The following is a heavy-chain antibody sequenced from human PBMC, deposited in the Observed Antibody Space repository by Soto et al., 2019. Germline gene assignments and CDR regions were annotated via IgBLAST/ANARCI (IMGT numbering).Heavy chain of an antibody. J-gene: IGHJ6*02. Sequence: GGSLRLSCAASGFTFSSYAMSWVRQAPGKGLEWVSGISGSGGSTYYADFVKGRFTISRDNSKNTLYLQMNSLRAEDTAVYYCAKELSLGQYFYYYGMDVSGQGTTVTVSS. CDR3: AKELSLGQYFYYYGMDV. D-gene: IGHD1-20*01. V-gene: IGHV3-23*01. CDR2: ISGSGGST. CDR1: GFTFSSYA.